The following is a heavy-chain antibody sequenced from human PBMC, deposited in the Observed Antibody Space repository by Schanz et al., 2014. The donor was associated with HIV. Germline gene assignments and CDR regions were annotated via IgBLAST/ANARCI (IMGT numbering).Heavy chain of an antibody. CDR2: INPNSGGT. J-gene: IGHJ6*02. CDR3: ARRESDGALDV. D-gene: IGHD2-21*02. V-gene: IGHV1-2*02. CDR1: GYSFTGYY. Sequence: QVLLVQSEAEVKKPGASVKVSCKASGYSFTGYYIHWVRQAPGQGLEGMGWINPNSGGTNYAQRFQGRVTMTRDTSITTAYMELSRLRSDDTAVYYCARRESDGALDVWGPGTTVIVSS.